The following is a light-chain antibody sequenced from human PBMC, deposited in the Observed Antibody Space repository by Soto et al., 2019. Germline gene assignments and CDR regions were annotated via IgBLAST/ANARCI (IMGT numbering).Light chain of an antibody. V-gene: IGKV3-15*01. CDR3: QQYNNWHPIT. CDR1: QSVGTN. J-gene: IGKJ5*01. CDR2: GAY. Sequence: EIILTQSPDTLSLSPGERATLSCRASQSVGTNLAWYQQKRGQPPRLLIFGAYARVADIPARFSGSGSGTEFTLTISRLQSEDFAVYYCQQYNNWHPITFGQGTRLEIK.